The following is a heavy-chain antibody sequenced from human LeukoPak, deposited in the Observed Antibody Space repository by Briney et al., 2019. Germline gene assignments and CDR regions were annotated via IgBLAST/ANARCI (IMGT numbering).Heavy chain of an antibody. CDR1: GYTFTSYD. V-gene: IGHV1-46*01. D-gene: IGHD6-13*01. Sequence: ASVKVSCKASGYTFTSYDINWVRQAPGQGLEWMGIINPSGGSTSYAQKFQGRVTMTRDTSTSTVYMELSSLRSEDTAVYYCARVGYGSSWYLGYFQHWGQGTLVTVSS. CDR3: ARVGYGSSWYLGYFQH. CDR2: INPSGGST. J-gene: IGHJ1*01.